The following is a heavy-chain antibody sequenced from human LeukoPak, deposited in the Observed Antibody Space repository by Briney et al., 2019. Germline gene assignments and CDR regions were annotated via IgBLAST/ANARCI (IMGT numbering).Heavy chain of an antibody. Sequence: GGSLRLSCAASGFTFSSYSMNWVRQAPGKGLEWVSTMTRSSAIFYADSVKGRFTISRDNARNSVYLQMNSLRDDDTAVYSCARAQTMFWEFDGFDIWGRGTKVTVSS. V-gene: IGHV3-69-1*01. CDR1: GFTFSSYS. CDR2: MTRSSAI. CDR3: ARAQTMFWEFDGFDI. D-gene: IGHD3-10*02. J-gene: IGHJ3*02.